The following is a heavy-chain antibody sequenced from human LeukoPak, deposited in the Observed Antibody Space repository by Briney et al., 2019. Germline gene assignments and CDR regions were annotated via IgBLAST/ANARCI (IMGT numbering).Heavy chain of an antibody. CDR1: GFIFSNYS. CDR2: IKQDGGKK. CDR3: VGKVTGSGSYYPPDFDY. Sequence: QTGGSLRLSCAASGFIFSNYSMSWVRQAPGKGLEWVANIKQDGGKKNYVDSVKGRFTISRDNSKNTLYLQMNSLRAEDTAVYYCVGKVTGSGSYYPPDFDYWGQGTLVTVSS. V-gene: IGHV3-7*03. D-gene: IGHD3-10*01. J-gene: IGHJ4*02.